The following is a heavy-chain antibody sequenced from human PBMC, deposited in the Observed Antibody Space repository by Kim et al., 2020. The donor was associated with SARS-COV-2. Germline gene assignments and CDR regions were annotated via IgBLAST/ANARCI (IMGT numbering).Heavy chain of an antibody. V-gene: IGHV3-30*18. J-gene: IGHJ5*02. CDR1: GFTFSSYG. CDR2: ISYDGSNK. Sequence: GGSLRLSCAASGFTFSSYGMHWVRQAPGKGLEWVAVISYDGSNKYYADSVKGRFTISRDNSKNTLYLQMNSLRAEDTAVYYCAKHSVYHWFDPWGQGTLVTVSS. CDR3: AKHSVYHWFDP.